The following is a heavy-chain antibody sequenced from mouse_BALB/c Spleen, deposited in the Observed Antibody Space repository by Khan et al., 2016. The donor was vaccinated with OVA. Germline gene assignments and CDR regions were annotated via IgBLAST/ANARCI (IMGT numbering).Heavy chain of an antibody. CDR1: GYSFTGYF. Sequence: VQLQQSGPELVKPGASVKISCKASGYSFTGYFMNWVMQSHGKSLEWIGRINPHIGETFYNQKFKDKATLTVDDSSRTAHMELRSLASEDSAVYYCARKYGSDFDYWGQGTTLTVSS. J-gene: IGHJ2*01. D-gene: IGHD1-1*01. CDR2: INPHIGET. V-gene: IGHV1-20*02. CDR3: ARKYGSDFDY.